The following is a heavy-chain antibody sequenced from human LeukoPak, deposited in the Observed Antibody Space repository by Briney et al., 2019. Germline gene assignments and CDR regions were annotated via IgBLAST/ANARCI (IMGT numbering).Heavy chain of an antibody. D-gene: IGHD3-22*01. J-gene: IGHJ4*02. CDR3: AKGAYYDSSGYYYEVDY. CDR1: GFTFSSYA. CDR2: VSGSGGST. Sequence: GGSLRLSCAASGFTFSSYAMSWVRQAPGKGLEWVSAVSGSGGSTYYADSVKGRFTISRDKSKNTLYLQMNNLRAEDTAVYYCAKGAYYDSSGYYYEVDYWGQGTLVTVSS. V-gene: IGHV3-23*01.